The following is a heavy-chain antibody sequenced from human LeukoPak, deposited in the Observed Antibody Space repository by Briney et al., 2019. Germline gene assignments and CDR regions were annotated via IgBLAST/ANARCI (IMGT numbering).Heavy chain of an antibody. CDR2: ISSSSSYI. J-gene: IGHJ4*02. D-gene: IGHD6-13*01. CDR1: GFTFSSYS. Sequence: PGGSLRLSCAASGFTFSSYSMNWVSQAPGKGLEWVSSISSSSSYIYYADSVKGRFTISRDNAKNSLYLQMNSLRAEGTAVYYCAREYGSRGFDYWGQGTLVTVSS. CDR3: AREYGSRGFDY. V-gene: IGHV3-21*01.